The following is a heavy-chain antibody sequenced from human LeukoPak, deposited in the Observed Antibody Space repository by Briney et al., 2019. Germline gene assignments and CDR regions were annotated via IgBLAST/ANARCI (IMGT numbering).Heavy chain of an antibody. D-gene: IGHD5-24*01. Sequence: GGSLRLSCGASGFTFRNYAMHWVRQAPGKGLEWVAIISFDGSNIQFGDSVRGRFTISRDNPKNTVFLQMNSLRGDDTAVYYCVKGGDGSIPFDSWGQGTLVPAPS. CDR2: ISFDGSNI. CDR3: VKGGDGSIPFDS. V-gene: IGHV3-30*18. CDR1: GFTFRNYA. J-gene: IGHJ4*02.